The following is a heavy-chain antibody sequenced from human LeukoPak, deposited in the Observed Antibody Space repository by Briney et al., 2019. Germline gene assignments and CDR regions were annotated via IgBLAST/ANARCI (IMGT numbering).Heavy chain of an antibody. CDR1: RLTFISHS. V-gene: IGHV3-23*01. Sequence: GGSLRLSCAATRLTFISHSMHCVRQAPGKGLEWVSGISNSGANTYYADSVKGRFTISRDNSKNTLFLQMNGLRAEDTAVYYCAKDRGRESSGFYLHFDYWGQGALVTVSS. D-gene: IGHD3-22*01. CDR2: ISNSGANT. CDR3: AKDRGRESSGFYLHFDY. J-gene: IGHJ4*02.